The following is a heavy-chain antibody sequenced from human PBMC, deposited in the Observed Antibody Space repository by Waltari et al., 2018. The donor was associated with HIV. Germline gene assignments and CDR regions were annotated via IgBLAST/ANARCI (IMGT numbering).Heavy chain of an antibody. CDR2: ISSSRSYI. V-gene: IGHV3-21*02. J-gene: IGHJ4*02. CDR1: GFTFSSYS. D-gene: IGHD3-16*02. Sequence: EVQLVESGGGLVKPGGSLRLSCAASGFTFSSYSMNWVRQAPGKGLEWVSSISSSRSYIYYADSVKGRFTISRDYAKNSLYLQMNSLRAEDTAVYYCARGRDYVWGSDRYLNKNFDYWGQGTLVTVSS. CDR3: ARGRDYVWGSDRYLNKNFDY.